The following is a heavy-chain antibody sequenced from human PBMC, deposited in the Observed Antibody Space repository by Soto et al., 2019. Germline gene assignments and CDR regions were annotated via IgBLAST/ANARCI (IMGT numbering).Heavy chain of an antibody. V-gene: IGHV1-69*13. CDR1: GGTFSSYA. D-gene: IGHD3-3*01. Sequence: ASVKVSCKASGGTFSSYAISWVRQAPGQGLEWMGGIIPIFGTANYAQKFQGRVTITADESTSTAYMELSSLRSEDTAVYYCARMGPVVRVYDFWSGYPTNWFDPWGQGTLVTVSS. CDR3: ARMGPVVRVYDFWSGYPTNWFDP. CDR2: IIPIFGTA. J-gene: IGHJ5*02.